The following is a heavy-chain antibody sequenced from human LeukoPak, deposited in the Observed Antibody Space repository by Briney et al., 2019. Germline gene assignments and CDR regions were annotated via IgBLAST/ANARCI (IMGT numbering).Heavy chain of an antibody. J-gene: IGHJ4*02. CDR3: AAEGAIYYYDSSGSNAVGY. CDR1: GFTFTSSA. CDR2: IVVGSGNT. Sequence: SVKVSCKASGFTFTSSAMQWVRQARGQRLEWIGWIVVGSGNTNYAQKFQERVTITRDMSTSTAYMELSSLRSEDTAVYYCAAEGAIYYYDSSGSNAVGYWGQGTLVTVSS. D-gene: IGHD3-22*01. V-gene: IGHV1-58*02.